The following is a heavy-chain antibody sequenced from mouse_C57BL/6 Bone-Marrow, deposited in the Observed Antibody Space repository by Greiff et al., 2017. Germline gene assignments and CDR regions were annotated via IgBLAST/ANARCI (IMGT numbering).Heavy chain of an antibody. D-gene: IGHD1-1*01. J-gene: IGHJ3*01. Sequence: QVQLQQSGAELVRPGTSVKMSCKASGYTFTNYWIGWAKQRPGHGLEWIGDIYPGGGYTNYNEKFKGKATLTADKSSSTAYMQFSSLTSEDSAIYYCARSDYYGSSWFAYWGQGTLVTVSA. CDR3: ARSDYYGSSWFAY. CDR1: GYTFTNYW. V-gene: IGHV1-63*01. CDR2: IYPGGGYT.